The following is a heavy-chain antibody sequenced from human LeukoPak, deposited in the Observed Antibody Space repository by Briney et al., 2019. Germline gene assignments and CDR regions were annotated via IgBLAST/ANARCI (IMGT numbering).Heavy chain of an antibody. CDR3: ARGGCSSTSCGLDY. Sequence: GGSLRLSCAASGFTFSSYSMNWVRQAPGKGLEWVSSLSSSSSYIYYADSVKGRFTISRDNARNSLYLQMNSLRADDAAVYYCARGGCSSTSCGLDYWGQGTLVTVSS. CDR1: GFTFSSYS. V-gene: IGHV3-21*01. D-gene: IGHD2-2*01. CDR2: LSSSSSYI. J-gene: IGHJ4*02.